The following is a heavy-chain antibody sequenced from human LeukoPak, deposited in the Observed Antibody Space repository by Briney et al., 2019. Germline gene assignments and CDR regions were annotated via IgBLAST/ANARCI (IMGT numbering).Heavy chain of an antibody. D-gene: IGHD2-21*02. CDR2: ISIYNGKT. V-gene: IGHV1-18*01. Sequence: ASVKVSCKASGYRFTSYGIGWVRQAPGQGLEWVGWISIYNGKTYYTQSLQDRVTMTTDTSTNTVYMELRSLRSDDTAVYYCARACHLVAVTAEGGWLDPWGQGTLVTVSS. CDR3: ARACHLVAVTAEGGWLDP. CDR1: GYRFTSYG. J-gene: IGHJ5*02.